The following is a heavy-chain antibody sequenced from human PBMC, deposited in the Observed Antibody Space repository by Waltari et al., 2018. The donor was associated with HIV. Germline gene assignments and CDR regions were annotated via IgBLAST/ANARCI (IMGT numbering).Heavy chain of an antibody. D-gene: IGHD2-21*02. Sequence: EVQLVESGGGLVQHGGSLRLSCAASGFTASSNYMRWVRQAPGKGLEWVSVIYSGGSTYYADSVKGRFTISRDNSKNTLYLQMNSLRAEDTAVYYCASIAYCGGDCYPRGMDVWGQGTTVTVSS. J-gene: IGHJ6*02. CDR2: IYSGGST. CDR1: GFTASSNY. V-gene: IGHV3-66*01. CDR3: ASIAYCGGDCYPRGMDV.